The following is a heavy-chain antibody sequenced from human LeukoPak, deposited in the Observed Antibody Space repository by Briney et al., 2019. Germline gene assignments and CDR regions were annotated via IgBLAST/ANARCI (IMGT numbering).Heavy chain of an antibody. CDR3: ARSAQRLVYAIAYDY. Sequence: PSETLSLTCAVYGGSFSGYYWSWIRQPPGKGLEWIGEINHSGSTNYNPSLKSRVTISVDTSKNQFSLKLSSVTAADTAVYYCARSAQRLVYAIAYDYWGQGTLVTVSS. V-gene: IGHV4-34*01. CDR2: INHSGST. J-gene: IGHJ4*02. D-gene: IGHD2-8*01. CDR1: GGSFSGYY.